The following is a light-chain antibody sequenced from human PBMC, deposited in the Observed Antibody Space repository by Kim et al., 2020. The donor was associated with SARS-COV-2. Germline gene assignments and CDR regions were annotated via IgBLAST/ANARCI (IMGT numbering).Light chain of an antibody. CDR3: QQYGSSYT. CDR1: RSVSSSY. V-gene: IGKV3-20*01. J-gene: IGKJ2*01. Sequence: EIVLTQSPGTLSLSPGERATLSCRASRSVSSSYLAWYQQKPGQAPRLLIYGTSSRATGIPDRFSGSGSGTDFTLTISGLEPEDFAVYYCQQYGSSYTFGQGTKLEI. CDR2: GTS.